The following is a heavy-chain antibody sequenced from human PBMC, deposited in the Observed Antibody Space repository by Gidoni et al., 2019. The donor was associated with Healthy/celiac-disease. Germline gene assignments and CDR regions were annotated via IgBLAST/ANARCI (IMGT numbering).Heavy chain of an antibody. CDR2: INPNSGGT. CDR3: AREAPPLNIVVVPAAPGPDYYYYGMDV. Sequence: QVQLVQSGAEVKKPGASVKVSCKASGYTFTGYYMPWVRQAPGQGLEWMGWINPNSGGTNYAQKFQGWVTMTRDTSISTAYMELSRLRSDDTAVYYCAREAPPLNIVVVPAAPGPDYYYYGMDVWGQGTTVTVSS. J-gene: IGHJ6*02. CDR1: GYTFTGYY. V-gene: IGHV1-2*04. D-gene: IGHD2-2*01.